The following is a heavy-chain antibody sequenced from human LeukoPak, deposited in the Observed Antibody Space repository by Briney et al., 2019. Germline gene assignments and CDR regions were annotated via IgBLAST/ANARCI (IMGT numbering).Heavy chain of an antibody. J-gene: IGHJ5*02. V-gene: IGHV1-8*01. CDR2: MNPNSGNT. Sequence: ASVKVSCKASGYTFTSYDINWVRQATGQGLEWMGWMNPNSGNTGYAQKFQGRVTMTRNTSISTAYMELSSLRSEDTAVYYCARGNTYSSSWNGPWDPWGQGTLVTVSS. CDR3: ARGNTYSSSWNGPWDP. D-gene: IGHD6-13*01. CDR1: GYTFTSYD.